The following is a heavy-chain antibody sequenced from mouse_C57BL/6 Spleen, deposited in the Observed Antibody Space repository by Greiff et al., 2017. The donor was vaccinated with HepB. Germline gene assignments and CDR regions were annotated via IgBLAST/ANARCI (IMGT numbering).Heavy chain of an antibody. V-gene: IGHV5-17*01. J-gene: IGHJ3*01. CDR2: ISSGSSTI. CDR3: ARPGIYYYAFAY. D-gene: IGHD1-1*01. Sequence: DVKLVESGGGLVKPGGSLKLSCAASGFTFSDYGMHWVRQAPEKGLEWVAYISSGSSTIYYADTVKGRFTISRDNAKNTLFLQMTSLRSEDTAMYYCARPGIYYYAFAYWGQGTLVTVSA. CDR1: GFTFSDYG.